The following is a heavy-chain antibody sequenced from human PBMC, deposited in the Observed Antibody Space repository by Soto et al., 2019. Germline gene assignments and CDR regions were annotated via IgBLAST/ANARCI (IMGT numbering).Heavy chain of an antibody. V-gene: IGHV3-15*01. CDR3: TTDRVGCDYGDCGGGY. Sequence: EVQLVESGGGLVKPGGSLRLSCAASGFTFSNSWMSWVRQAPGKGLEWVGRIKSKTDGGTTDYAAPVKGRFTISRDASKNTLYLQMNSLKTEDTAVYYCTTDRVGCDYGDCGGGYWGQGTLVTVSS. J-gene: IGHJ4*02. D-gene: IGHD4-17*01. CDR2: IKSKTDGGTT. CDR1: GFTFSNSW.